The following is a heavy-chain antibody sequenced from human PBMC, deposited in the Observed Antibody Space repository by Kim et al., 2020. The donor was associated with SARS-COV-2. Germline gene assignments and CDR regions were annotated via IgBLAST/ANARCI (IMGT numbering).Heavy chain of an antibody. J-gene: IGHJ4*02. CDR3: AKATGLLVTGKDY. CDR2: ISYDGNDK. Sequence: GGSLRLSCAASGFTFSNYGMHWVRQAPGKGLEWVAVISYDGNDKYYADSVKGRFTISRDNSNNTLYLQMHSLRDEDTAVYYCAKATGLLVTGKDYWGQGT. D-gene: IGHD6-19*01. V-gene: IGHV3-30*18. CDR1: GFTFSNYG.